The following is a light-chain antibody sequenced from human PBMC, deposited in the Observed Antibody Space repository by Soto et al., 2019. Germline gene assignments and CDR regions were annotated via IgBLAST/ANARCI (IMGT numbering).Light chain of an antibody. CDR2: DAS. Sequence: EIVLTQSPATLSLSPGEGVALSCGASQSLSNNFLAWYQQKPGLAPRLLIFDASTRATGIPDRFSGSGSGTDFTLTISRLEPEDFAVYYCHQFGAPPTFGGGTKVDIK. V-gene: IGKV3D-20*01. CDR1: QSLSNNF. J-gene: IGKJ4*01. CDR3: HQFGAPPT.